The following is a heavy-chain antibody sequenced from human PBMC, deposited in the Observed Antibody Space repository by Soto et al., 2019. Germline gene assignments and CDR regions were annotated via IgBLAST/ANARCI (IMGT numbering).Heavy chain of an antibody. D-gene: IGHD3-22*01. CDR1: GFTFTSSA. CDR3: AAAPGDYYDSSGYPLFDP. J-gene: IGHJ5*02. Sequence: SVKVSCKASGFTFTSSAMQWVRQARGQRLEWIGWIVVGSGNTNYAQKFQERVTITRDMSTSTAYMELSSLRSEDTAVYYCAAAPGDYYDSSGYPLFDPWGQGTLVTVSS. CDR2: IVVGSGNT. V-gene: IGHV1-58*02.